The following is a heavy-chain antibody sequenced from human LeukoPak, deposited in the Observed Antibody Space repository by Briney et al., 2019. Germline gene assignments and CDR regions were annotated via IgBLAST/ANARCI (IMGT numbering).Heavy chain of an antibody. J-gene: IGHJ3*02. CDR2: IYYSGST. D-gene: IGHD2-2*01. CDR1: RGSISSYY. Sequence: SETLSLTCTVSRGSISSYYWSWIRQPPGKGLEWIGYIYYSGSTNYNSSLKSRVTISVDTSKNQFSLKLSSVTAADTAVYYCASLWPYQLSAFDIWGQGTMVTVSS. CDR3: ASLWPYQLSAFDI. V-gene: IGHV4-59*12.